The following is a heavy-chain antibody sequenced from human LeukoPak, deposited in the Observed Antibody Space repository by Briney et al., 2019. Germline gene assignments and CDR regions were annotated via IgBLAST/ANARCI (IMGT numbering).Heavy chain of an antibody. D-gene: IGHD1-14*01. Sequence: SETLSLTCTVSGGSIGSYYWSWIRQPPGKGLEWIGYIYYSGSTNYNPSLKSRVTISVDTSKNQFSLKLSSVTAADTAVYYCARHNPPRRALDYWGQGTLVTVSS. J-gene: IGHJ4*02. CDR1: GGSIGSYY. V-gene: IGHV4-59*08. CDR3: ARHNPPRRALDY. CDR2: IYYSGST.